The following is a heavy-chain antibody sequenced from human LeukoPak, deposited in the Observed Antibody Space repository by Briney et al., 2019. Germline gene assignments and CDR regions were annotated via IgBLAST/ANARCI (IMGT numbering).Heavy chain of an antibody. D-gene: IGHD5-18*01. V-gene: IGHV3-30*02. CDR3: AKDRGLWRPPTFDY. Sequence: PGGSLRLSCAASGFTFSSYGMHWVRQAPGKGLEWVAFIRYDGSNKYYADSVKGRFTISRDNSKNTLCLQMNSLRAEDTAVYYCAKDRGLWRPPTFDYWGQGTLVTVSS. J-gene: IGHJ4*02. CDR2: IRYDGSNK. CDR1: GFTFSSYG.